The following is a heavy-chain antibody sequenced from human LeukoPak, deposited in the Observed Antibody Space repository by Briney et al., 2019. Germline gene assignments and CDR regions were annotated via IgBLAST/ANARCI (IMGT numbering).Heavy chain of an antibody. CDR3: AREHRCTNCYLY. J-gene: IGHJ4*02. Sequence: DSVKGRFTISRDNAKNSLYLQMNSLRAEDTAVYYCAREHRCTNCYLYWGQGTLVTVSS. V-gene: IGHV3-21*01. D-gene: IGHD2-2*01.